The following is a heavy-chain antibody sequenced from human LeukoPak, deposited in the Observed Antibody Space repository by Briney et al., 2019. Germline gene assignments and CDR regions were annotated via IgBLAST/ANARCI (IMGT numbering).Heavy chain of an antibody. Sequence: PSETLSLTCTVSGGSIISYYWSWIRQPPGKGLEWIGYIYYSGSTNYNPSLKSRVTISVDTSKNQFSLKLSSVTAADTAVYYCARLVDSSSSWYCMAFDIWSQGTMVTVSS. CDR2: IYYSGST. D-gene: IGHD6-13*01. J-gene: IGHJ3*02. CDR3: ARLVDSSSSWYCMAFDI. V-gene: IGHV4-59*01. CDR1: GGSIISYY.